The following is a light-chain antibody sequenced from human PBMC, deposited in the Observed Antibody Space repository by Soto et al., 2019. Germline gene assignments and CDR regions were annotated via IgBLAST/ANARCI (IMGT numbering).Light chain of an antibody. CDR3: HQYYSIPLT. Sequence: EIVMTQSPATLSVSPGERATLSCRASQSVSSNLAWYQQKPGQAPRLLIYGASSRATGIPVRFSGSGSGTEFTLTISSLQSEDFAVYYCHQYYSIPLTFGGGTQVEIK. CDR2: GAS. CDR1: QSVSSN. V-gene: IGKV3-15*01. J-gene: IGKJ4*01.